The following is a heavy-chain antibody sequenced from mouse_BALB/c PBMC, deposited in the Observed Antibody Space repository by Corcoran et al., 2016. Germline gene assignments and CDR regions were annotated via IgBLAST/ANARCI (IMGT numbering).Heavy chain of an antibody. V-gene: IGHV1-22*01. CDR3: AITTVVADY. D-gene: IGHD1-1*01. Sequence: EDQLQQFGPEQVKPGASMKISCKTSGYTFTEYTMHWVKQSHGKSLEWMGGINPNNGGTSYNQKFKGKSTLTVDKSSSTAYMELRSLTSEDSAVYYCAITTVVADYWGQGTTLTVSS. CDR2: INPNNGGT. J-gene: IGHJ2*01. CDR1: GYTFTEYT.